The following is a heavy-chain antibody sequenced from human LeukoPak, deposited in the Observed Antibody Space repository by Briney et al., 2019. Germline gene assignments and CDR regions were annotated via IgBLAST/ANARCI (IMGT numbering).Heavy chain of an antibody. CDR1: GGSISSYY. D-gene: IGHD6-19*01. J-gene: IGHJ3*01. CDR2: LYYRGST. Sequence: SETLSLTCTVSGGSISSYYWSWIRQPPGKGLEWIGYLYYRGSTTYNPSLKSRVTISIETSKNQFSLKLSSVTAADTAVYYCARDLRVGGSSGWYAFDVWGQGTMVTVSS. V-gene: IGHV4-59*01. CDR3: ARDLRVGGSSGWYAFDV.